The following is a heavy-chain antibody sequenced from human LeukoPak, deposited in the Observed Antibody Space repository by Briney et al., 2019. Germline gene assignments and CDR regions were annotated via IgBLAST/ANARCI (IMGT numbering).Heavy chain of an antibody. CDR3: ARGGSGWYGIGL. V-gene: IGHV4-59*01. CDR1: GGSISSYY. D-gene: IGHD6-19*01. Sequence: PSETESLTCTVSGGSISSYYWSWSRQPPGKGLEWIGYIYYSGSTNYNPSLKSRVTISVDTSKNQFSLKLSSVTAADTAVYYCARGGSGWYGIGLWGPGTLVTVSS. CDR2: IYYSGST. J-gene: IGHJ4*02.